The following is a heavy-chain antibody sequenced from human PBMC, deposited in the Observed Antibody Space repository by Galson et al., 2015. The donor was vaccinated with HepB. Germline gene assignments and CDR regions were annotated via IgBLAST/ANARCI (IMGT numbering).Heavy chain of an antibody. Sequence: SVKVSCKASGYTFAASTIHWVRQAPGQRLEWMGWINAGNGNTQYSQKFRGRVTITRDTSAAYMELSSLTSEDTAVYFCERQGTGHDYWGQGTLVTVSS. CDR3: ERQGTGHDY. CDR1: GYTFAAST. V-gene: IGHV1-3*01. D-gene: IGHD3/OR15-3a*01. CDR2: INAGNGNT. J-gene: IGHJ4*02.